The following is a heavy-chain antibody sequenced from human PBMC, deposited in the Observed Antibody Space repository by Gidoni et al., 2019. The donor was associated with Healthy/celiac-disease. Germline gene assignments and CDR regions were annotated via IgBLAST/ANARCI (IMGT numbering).Heavy chain of an antibody. Sequence: QVQLQESGPGLVKPSETLSLACSVSGASISSYYWSWIRQPPGKGLEWIGYLYDSGSTKDNPSLESRVTISVDTSKNQFFLRLRSVTTADTAMYYCARVPYSNFYYYYGMDVWGQGTTVTVSS. D-gene: IGHD4-4*01. CDR2: LYDSGST. CDR1: GASISSYY. V-gene: IGHV4-59*01. J-gene: IGHJ6*02. CDR3: ARVPYSNFYYYYGMDV.